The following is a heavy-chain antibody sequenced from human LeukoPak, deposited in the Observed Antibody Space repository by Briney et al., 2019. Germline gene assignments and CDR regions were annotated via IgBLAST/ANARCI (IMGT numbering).Heavy chain of an antibody. J-gene: IGHJ4*02. CDR3: ARDRADYYDSSGYRV. D-gene: IGHD3-22*01. V-gene: IGHV1-2*02. CDR2: INPNSGGT. Sequence: ASVKVSCKASGYTFTGYYMHWVRQAPGQGLEWMGWINPNSGGTNYAQKFQGRVTMTRDTSISTAYMELSRLRSDDTAVYYCARDRADYYDSSGYRVWGQGTLVTVSS. CDR1: GYTFTGYY.